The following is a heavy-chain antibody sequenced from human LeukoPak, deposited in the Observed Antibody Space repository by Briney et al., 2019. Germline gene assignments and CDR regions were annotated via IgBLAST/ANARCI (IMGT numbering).Heavy chain of an antibody. CDR1: GFTFSDHY. V-gene: IGHV3-11*01. CDR2: ISSSGSTK. CDR3: AGEGYGDHDGDY. D-gene: IGHD4-17*01. J-gene: IGHJ4*02. Sequence: GGSLRLSCAASGFTFSDHYMSWIRQAPGKGLEWISYISSSGSTKYYADSVKGRFTISRDNAKNSLYLQMNSLRAEDTAVYYCAGEGYGDHDGDYWGQGTLVTVSS.